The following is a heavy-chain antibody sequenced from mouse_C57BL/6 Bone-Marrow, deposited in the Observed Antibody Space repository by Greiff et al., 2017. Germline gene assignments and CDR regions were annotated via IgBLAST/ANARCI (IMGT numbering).Heavy chain of an antibody. CDR1: GYTFTSYW. CDR3: ARDDGYYVDY. D-gene: IGHD2-3*01. Sequence: QVQLKEPGAELVKPGASVKMSCKASGYTFTSYWITWVKQRPGQGLEWIGDIYPGSGSTNYNEKFKSKATLTVDTSSSTAYMQLSSLTSEDSAVYYCARDDGYYVDYWGQGTTLTVSS. CDR2: IYPGSGST. J-gene: IGHJ2*01. V-gene: IGHV1-55*01.